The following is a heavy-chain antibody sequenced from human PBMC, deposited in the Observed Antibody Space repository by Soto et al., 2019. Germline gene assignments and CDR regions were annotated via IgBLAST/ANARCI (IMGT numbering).Heavy chain of an antibody. CDR1: GFTFSSYW. J-gene: IGHJ6*02. CDR3: ARDDYDFWSGYQESGMDV. CDR2: IKQDGSEK. D-gene: IGHD3-3*01. V-gene: IGHV3-7*05. Sequence: GGSLRLSCAASGFTFSSYWMGWVRQAPGKGLEWVANIKQDGSEKYYVDSVKGRFTISRDNAKNSLYLQMNSLRAEDTAVYYCARDDYDFWSGYQESGMDVWGQGTTVTVSS.